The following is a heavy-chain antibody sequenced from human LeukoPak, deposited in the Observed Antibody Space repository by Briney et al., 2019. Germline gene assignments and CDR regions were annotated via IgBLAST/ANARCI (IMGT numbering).Heavy chain of an antibody. CDR2: ISSSSYI. J-gene: IGHJ4*02. Sequence: GGSLRLSCAASGFTFSSYSMNWVRQAPGKGLEWVSSISSSSYIYYADSVKGRFTISRDNAKNSLYLQMNSLRAEDTAVYYCARFYYYGSGSYSGVDYWGQGTLVTVSS. CDR1: GFTFSSYS. CDR3: ARFYYYGSGSYSGVDY. D-gene: IGHD3-10*01. V-gene: IGHV3-21*01.